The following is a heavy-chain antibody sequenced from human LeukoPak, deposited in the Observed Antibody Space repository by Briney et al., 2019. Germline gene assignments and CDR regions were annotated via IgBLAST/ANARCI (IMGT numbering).Heavy chain of an antibody. D-gene: IGHD2-2*01. CDR1: GFTFSSYS. CDR2: IRSSSRTI. CDR3: AKVGVPAAMMAFDY. V-gene: IGHV3-48*01. Sequence: PGGSLRLSCAASGFTFSSYSMNWVRQAPGKGLEWVSYIRSSSRTIYYADSVKGRFTISRDNSKNTLYLQMNSLRAEDTAVYYCAKVGVPAAMMAFDYWGQGTLVTVSS. J-gene: IGHJ4*02.